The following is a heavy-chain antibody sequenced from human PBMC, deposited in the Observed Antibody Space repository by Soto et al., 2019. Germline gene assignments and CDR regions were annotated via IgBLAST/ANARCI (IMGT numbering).Heavy chain of an antibody. CDR3: ARETMVRGVSYYHYGMDV. CDR2: IRVDNGRT. D-gene: IGHD3-10*01. V-gene: IGHV1-18*01. J-gene: IGHJ6*02. Sequence: GASVKVSCKASGYNFTTYGISWVRQAPGQGLEWMGWIRVDNGRTNNAQEIQGRVTMTTDTSTSTVYMELRSLRSDDTAVYYCARETMVRGVSYYHYGMDVWGQGTTVTVSS. CDR1: GYNFTTYG.